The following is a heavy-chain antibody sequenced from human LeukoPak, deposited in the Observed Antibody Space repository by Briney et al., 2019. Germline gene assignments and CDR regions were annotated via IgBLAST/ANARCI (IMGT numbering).Heavy chain of an antibody. J-gene: IGHJ6*02. V-gene: IGHV1-18*01. CDR1: GYTFTSYG. D-gene: IGHD3-22*01. Sequence: ASVKVSCKASGYTFTSYGISWVRQAPGQGLEWMGWISAYNGNTNYAQKLQGRVTMTTDTSTSTAYMELRSLRSDDTAVYYCARPLPPDYYDSSGLYYYYGMDVWGQGTTVTVSS. CDR3: ARPLPPDYYDSSGLYYYYGMDV. CDR2: ISAYNGNT.